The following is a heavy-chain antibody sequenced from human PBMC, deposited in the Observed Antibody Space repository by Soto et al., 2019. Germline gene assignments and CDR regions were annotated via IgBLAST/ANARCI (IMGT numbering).Heavy chain of an antibody. J-gene: IGHJ6*02. V-gene: IGHV1-2*04. CDR2: INPNSGGT. CDR1: GYTFTGYF. D-gene: IGHD6-19*01. CDR3: ARDALRYSSGWYGYYYYGMDV. Sequence: ASVKVSRKGSGYTFTGYFMRWVRQAPGQGLEWMGWINPNSGGTNYAQKFQGWVTMTRDTSISTAYMELSRLRSDDTAVYYCARDALRYSSGWYGYYYYGMDVWGQGTTVTVSS.